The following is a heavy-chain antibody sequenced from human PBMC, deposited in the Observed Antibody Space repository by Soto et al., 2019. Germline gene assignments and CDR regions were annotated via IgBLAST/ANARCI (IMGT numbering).Heavy chain of an antibody. Sequence: QLQLQESGPGLVKSSETLSLTCAVSGASVSSGSYHWGWIRQPPGKGLEWIGSLYYSGNTYYNPSLTSRVTMSGYTSKNQFSLKLNAVNATDTAVYYCVGRVGAVTPRFWGQGILVTVSS. D-gene: IGHD1-26*01. V-gene: IGHV4-39*01. J-gene: IGHJ4*02. CDR3: VGRVGAVTPRF. CDR2: LYYSGNT. CDR1: GASVSSGSYH.